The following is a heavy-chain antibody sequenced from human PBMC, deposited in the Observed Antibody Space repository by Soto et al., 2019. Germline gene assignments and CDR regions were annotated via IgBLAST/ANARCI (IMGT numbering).Heavy chain of an antibody. CDR3: ARGMLSYDFWSGPRPEAYYYYYMDV. D-gene: IGHD3-3*01. CDR2: ISSSSSYI. Sequence: GGSLRLSCAASGFTFSSYSMNWVRQAPGKGLEWVSSISSSSSYIYYADSVKGRFTISRDNAKNSLYLQMNSLRAEDTAVYYCARGMLSYDFWSGPRPEAYYYYYMDVWGKGTTVTVSS. J-gene: IGHJ6*03. V-gene: IGHV3-21*01. CDR1: GFTFSSYS.